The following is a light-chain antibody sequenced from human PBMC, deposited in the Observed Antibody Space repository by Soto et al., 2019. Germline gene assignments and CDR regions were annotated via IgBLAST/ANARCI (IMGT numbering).Light chain of an antibody. V-gene: IGKV3-20*01. Sequence: EIVLTQSPCTLSLSPGERTTLSCRASQSVPGNYLAWLQHKPGQSPRLLIYGASSRATGIPDRFSGSGSGTDXTLTIXRLXPEXXAVYYCQQYTSPPWTLGQGTKVETK. CDR3: QQYTSPPWT. CDR1: QSVPGNY. J-gene: IGKJ1*01. CDR2: GAS.